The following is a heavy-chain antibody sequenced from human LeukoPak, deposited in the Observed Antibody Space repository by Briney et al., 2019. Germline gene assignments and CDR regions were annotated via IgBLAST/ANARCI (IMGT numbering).Heavy chain of an antibody. CDR2: IYRGGST. CDR1: GFNVSNNY. J-gene: IGHJ4*02. V-gene: IGHV3-53*01. Sequence: GGSLRLSCAASGFNVSNNYMSWVRQAPGKGLEWVSVIYRGGSTYYADPVKGRFTMSRDNSKNTVYLQMDSLRAEDTALYYCARDRGAAAGNWGQGTLVTVSS. D-gene: IGHD6-13*01. CDR3: ARDRGAAAGN.